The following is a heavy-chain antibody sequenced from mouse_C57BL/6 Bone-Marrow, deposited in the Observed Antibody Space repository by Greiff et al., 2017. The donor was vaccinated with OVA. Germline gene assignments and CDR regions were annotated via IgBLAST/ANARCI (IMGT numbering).Heavy chain of an antibody. CDR3: ARRELRRDFDY. CDR1: GYTFTSYW. CDR2: IDPSDSYT. D-gene: IGHD2-12*01. Sequence: QVQLQQPGAELVKPGASVKLSCKASGYTFTSYWMQWVKQRPGQGLEWIGEIDPSDSYTNYNQKFKGKATLTVDTSSSTAYMQLSSLTSEDSAVYYCARRELRRDFDYWGQGTTLTVSS. J-gene: IGHJ2*01. V-gene: IGHV1-50*01.